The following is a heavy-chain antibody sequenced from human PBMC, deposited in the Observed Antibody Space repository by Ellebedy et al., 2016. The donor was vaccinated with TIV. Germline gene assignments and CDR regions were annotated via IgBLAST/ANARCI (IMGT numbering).Heavy chain of an antibody. J-gene: IGHJ6*02. CDR1: GHTFTAYG. Sequence: ASVKVSXXASGHTFTAYGIHWVRQAPGQRLEWMGWINTGNGNTKYSQTFQGRVTISRDTYATTAYMELSSLMSEDTAVYYCATREWQDPMDVWGQGTTVTVSS. D-gene: IGHD3-3*01. V-gene: IGHV1-3*04. CDR3: ATREWQDPMDV. CDR2: INTGNGNT.